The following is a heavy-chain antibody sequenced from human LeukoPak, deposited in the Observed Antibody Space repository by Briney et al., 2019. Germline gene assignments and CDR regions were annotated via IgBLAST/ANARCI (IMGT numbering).Heavy chain of an antibody. Sequence: GESLKISCKGSGYSFTTYWIGWVRQMPGKGLEWMGITYYGDSDTRHSPSFQGLVTISADKSISTAYLQWSSLRASDTAMYYCARKRGYSYGYAGEYYFDYWGQGTLVTVSS. CDR3: ARKRGYSYGYAGEYYFDY. CDR2: TYYGDSDT. V-gene: IGHV5-51*01. J-gene: IGHJ4*02. D-gene: IGHD5-18*01. CDR1: GYSFTTYW.